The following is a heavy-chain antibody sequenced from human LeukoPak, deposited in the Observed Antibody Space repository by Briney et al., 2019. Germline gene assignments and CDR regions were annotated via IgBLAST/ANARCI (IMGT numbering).Heavy chain of an antibody. J-gene: IGHJ4*02. CDR3: ARTWDYNPRGRFDD. CDR1: GYHFVNYA. D-gene: IGHD4/OR15-4a*01. Sequence: ASVKVSCKASGYHFVNYAITWVRQAPGQGLEWMGWISPFNGQTNYVQNVQGRVTMTIDTSTSTAYMELRSLRSDDTAVYYCARTWDYNPRGRFDDWGQGTRVTVSS. V-gene: IGHV1-18*01. CDR2: ISPFNGQT.